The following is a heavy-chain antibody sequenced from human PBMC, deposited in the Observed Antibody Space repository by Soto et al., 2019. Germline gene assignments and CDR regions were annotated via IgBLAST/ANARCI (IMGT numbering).Heavy chain of an antibody. D-gene: IGHD3-9*01. CDR2: FDPEDGET. Sequence: QVQLVQSGAEVKKPGASVKVSCKVSGYTLTELSMHWVRQAPGKGLEWMGGFDPEDGETIYAQKFQGRVTMTEDTSTDTAYMELSSLRSEATAVYYCAYLLLRYFDRRTYGAFDIWGQGTMVTVSS. CDR1: GYTLTELS. J-gene: IGHJ3*02. V-gene: IGHV1-24*01. CDR3: AYLLLRYFDRRTYGAFDI.